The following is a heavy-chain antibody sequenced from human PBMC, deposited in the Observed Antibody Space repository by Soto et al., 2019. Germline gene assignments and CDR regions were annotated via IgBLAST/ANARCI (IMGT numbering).Heavy chain of an antibody. CDR3: ATAIRQWLNFDAFDI. J-gene: IGHJ3*02. Sequence: ASLKVSCKGAGYTLTELFVHWVRQAPGKGLEWMGGFDPEDGETIYAQKFQGRVTMTEDTSTDTAYMELSSLRSEDTAVYYCATAIRQWLNFDAFDIWGQGTMVTVS. D-gene: IGHD6-19*01. V-gene: IGHV1-24*01. CDR2: FDPEDGET. CDR1: GYTLTELF.